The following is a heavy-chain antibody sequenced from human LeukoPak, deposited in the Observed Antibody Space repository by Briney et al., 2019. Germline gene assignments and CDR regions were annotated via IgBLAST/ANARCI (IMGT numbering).Heavy chain of an antibody. J-gene: IGHJ4*02. CDR2: LYYSGSS. Sequence: SETLSLTCTVSGVSIISDYWSWIRQPPGKGLEWIGYLYYSGSSNYNPSLKSRVPISEVTSKNHRTLKLSSVTAAHTAVYYCARWYSGRYGDFDNWGQGTLVTVSS. CDR1: GVSIISDY. D-gene: IGHD1-26*01. V-gene: IGHV4-59*08. CDR3: ARWYSGRYGDFDN.